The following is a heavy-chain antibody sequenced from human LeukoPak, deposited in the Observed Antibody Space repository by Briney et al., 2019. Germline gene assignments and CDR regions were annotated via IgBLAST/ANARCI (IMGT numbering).Heavy chain of an antibody. D-gene: IGHD3-10*01. J-gene: IGHJ5*02. CDR3: ARGRGITMVRGRRNWLDP. CDR2: INHSGST. CDR1: GGSFSGYY. Sequence: SETLSLTCAVYGGSFSGYYWSWIRQPPGKGLEWIGEINHSGSTNYDPSLKSRVTISVDTSKNQSSLKLSSVTAADTAVYYCARGRGITMVRGRRNWLDPWGQGTLVTVSS. V-gene: IGHV4-34*01.